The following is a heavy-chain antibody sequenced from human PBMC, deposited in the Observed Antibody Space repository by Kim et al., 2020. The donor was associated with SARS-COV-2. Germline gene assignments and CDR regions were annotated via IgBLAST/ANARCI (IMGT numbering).Heavy chain of an antibody. V-gene: IGHV3-7*03. D-gene: IGHD2-2*01. J-gene: IGHJ2*01. Sequence: GGSLRLSCAGSGFTFSSYWMAWVRQAPGKGLEWVAHIRQDGRETYYVDSVKGRFTISRDNAKNSLHLQMNSLRAEDTALYYCARGLMYPDLWGRDTLVTVSS. CDR3: ARGLMYPDL. CDR2: IRQDGRET. CDR1: GFTFSSYW.